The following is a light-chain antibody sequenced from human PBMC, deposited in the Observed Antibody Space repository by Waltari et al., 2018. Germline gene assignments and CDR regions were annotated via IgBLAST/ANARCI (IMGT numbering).Light chain of an antibody. CDR2: DVY. J-gene: IGLJ1*01. CDR3: CSYADTSTYV. V-gene: IGLV2-11*01. CDR1: SSDVGNYNY. Sequence: QSALTQPRSVSGSPGQSVTISCTGTSSDVGNYNYVSWYQQHPGKAPKVIIYDVYKRPSGVPDRFSGSKSGNTASLTISGLQAEDGADYYCCSYADTSTYVFGTGTQVLVL.